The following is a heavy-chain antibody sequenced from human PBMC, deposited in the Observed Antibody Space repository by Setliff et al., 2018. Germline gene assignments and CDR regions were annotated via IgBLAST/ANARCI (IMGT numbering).Heavy chain of an antibody. CDR1: GDTFRSYA. V-gene: IGHV1-69*13. Sequence: GGSVKVSCKVSGDTFRSYALTWVRQAPGQGLEWMGGVIPMSTTPRYAQKFQGRITITADESTRTVYMELTSLRSEDTAVYYCARDENCSGGTCHIYYHHGMDVWGQGTTVTVSS. D-gene: IGHD2-15*01. CDR3: ARDENCSGGTCHIYYHHGMDV. CDR2: VIPMSTTP. J-gene: IGHJ6*02.